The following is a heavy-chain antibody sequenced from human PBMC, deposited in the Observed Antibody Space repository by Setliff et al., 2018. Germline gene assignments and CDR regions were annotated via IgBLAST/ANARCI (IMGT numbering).Heavy chain of an antibody. Sequence: ASVKVSCKASGYTFTSYSMHWVRQAPGQSLEWMGWINAGNGNTKYSQKFQGRVTITRDTSASTAYMELSSLRSEDTAVYFCAGILRDYYGSGSYYNWFDPWGQGTLVTVSS. CDR2: INAGNGNT. CDR1: GYTFTSYS. D-gene: IGHD3-10*01. V-gene: IGHV1-3*01. CDR3: AGILRDYYGSGSYYNWFDP. J-gene: IGHJ5*02.